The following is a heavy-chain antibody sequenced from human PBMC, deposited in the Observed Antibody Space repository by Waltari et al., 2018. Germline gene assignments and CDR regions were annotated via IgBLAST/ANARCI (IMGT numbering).Heavy chain of an antibody. D-gene: IGHD2-2*01. CDR3: SGFSSTYSRTF. CDR2: IKSKTDGGTT. J-gene: IGHJ4*02. CDR1: GFSVTNAW. Sequence: EVHLVDSGGGLVTPGGSLRLSCAASGFSVTNAWINWVREAPGKGLGWVGRIKSKTDGGTTDYAAAVKGRFTISRDDSKNMLSLQMNSLKTEDTAVYYCSGFSSTYSRTFWGQGTLVTVSS. V-gene: IGHV3-15*07.